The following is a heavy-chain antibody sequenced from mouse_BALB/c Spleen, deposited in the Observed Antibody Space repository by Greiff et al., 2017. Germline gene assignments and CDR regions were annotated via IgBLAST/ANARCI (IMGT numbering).Heavy chain of an antibody. CDR2: INPYNGAT. CDR1: GYSFTGYY. D-gene: IGHD1-1*02. Sequence: VQLKQSGPELVKPGASVKISCKASGYSFTGYYMHWVKQSHVKSLEWIGRINPYNGATSYNQNFKDKASLTVDKSSSTAYMELHSLTSEDSAVYYCARSALWDYYAMDYWGQGTSVTVSA. J-gene: IGHJ4*01. CDR3: ARSALWDYYAMDY. V-gene: IGHV1-26*01.